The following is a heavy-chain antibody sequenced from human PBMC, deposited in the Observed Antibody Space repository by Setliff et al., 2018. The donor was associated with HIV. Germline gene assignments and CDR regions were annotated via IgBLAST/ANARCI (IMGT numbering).Heavy chain of an antibody. D-gene: IGHD2-15*01. CDR2: IYSSGST. CDR1: GGSMGTYS. V-gene: IGHV4-4*07. Sequence: SATLSLTCSVSGGSMGTYSWSWIRQPAGKGLEWIGRIYSSGSTIYNPSLRSRVTMSVDTSKSQLSLKLTSVTAADTAVYYCARVFPPIRGAPFGTPPGAFDIWGQGTMVTVSS. CDR3: ARVFPPIRGAPFGTPPGAFDI. J-gene: IGHJ3*02.